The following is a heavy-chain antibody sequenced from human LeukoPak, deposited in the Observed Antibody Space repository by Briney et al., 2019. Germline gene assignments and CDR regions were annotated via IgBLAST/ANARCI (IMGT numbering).Heavy chain of an antibody. CDR2: IKEDGSEK. V-gene: IGHV3-7*04. D-gene: IGHD3-3*02. Sequence: GGSLRLSCAASGLTFSNYWMNWVRQAPGKGLEWVANIKEDGSEKYYVDSVKGRFTISRDNAKNSPYLQMDSLRAEDTAVYYCARDSQHLNFDHWGQGTLVTVSS. J-gene: IGHJ4*02. CDR3: ARDSQHLNFDH. CDR1: GLTFSNYW.